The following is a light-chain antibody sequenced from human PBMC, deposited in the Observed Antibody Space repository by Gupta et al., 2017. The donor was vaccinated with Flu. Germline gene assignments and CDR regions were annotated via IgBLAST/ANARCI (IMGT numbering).Light chain of an antibody. Sequence: GIAGSGEKWGYNDDSGKHQKPGQALVLVIYQDTKRPSGIPERFSGSNSGNTATLTISGTQAMDEADYYCQALYSNTVNVVFGGGTKLTVL. CDR2: QDT. V-gene: IGLV3-1*01. J-gene: IGLJ2*01. CDR1: KWGYND. CDR3: QALYSNTVNVV.